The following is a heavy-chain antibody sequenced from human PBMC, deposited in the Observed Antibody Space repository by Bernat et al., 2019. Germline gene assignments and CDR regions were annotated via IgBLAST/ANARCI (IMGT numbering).Heavy chain of an antibody. J-gene: IGHJ5*02. V-gene: IGHV3-33*01. Sequence: QVQLVESGGGVVQPGRSLRLSCAASGFTFSSYGMHWVRQAPGKGLEWVAVIWYDGSNKYYADSVKGRFTISRDNSKNTLYLQMNSLRAEDTAVYYCARGALPSSSKMDGWFDPWGQGTLVTVSS. CDR1: GFTFSSYG. D-gene: IGHD6-13*01. CDR2: IWYDGSNK. CDR3: ARGALPSSSKMDGWFDP.